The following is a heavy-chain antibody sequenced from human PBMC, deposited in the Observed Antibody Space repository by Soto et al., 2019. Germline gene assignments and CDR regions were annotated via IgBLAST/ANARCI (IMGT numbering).Heavy chain of an antibody. Sequence: QVQLVQSGAEVKKPGASVKVSCKASGYTFTSYGISWVRQAPGQGLEWMGWISAYNGNTNYAQKLQGRVTMTTDTTTSTAYMELRSLRSDDTAVYYCARVNGAGCISTSCPPDVWGQGTTVTVSS. J-gene: IGHJ6*02. CDR2: ISAYNGNT. CDR3: ARVNGAGCISTSCPPDV. V-gene: IGHV1-18*01. CDR1: GYTFTSYG. D-gene: IGHD2-2*01.